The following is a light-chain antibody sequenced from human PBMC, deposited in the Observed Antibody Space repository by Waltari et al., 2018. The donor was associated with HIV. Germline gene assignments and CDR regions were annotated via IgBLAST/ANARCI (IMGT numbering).Light chain of an antibody. V-gene: IGLV1-36*01. Sequence: QSVLTQPPSVSEAPRQRVTISCSGSSSNIGNTAVNWYQQVPGKAPKLLIYYDDPLSSGVSDRFSGSKSGTSASLAIRGLQSEDEAEYYCAAWDDYLNGYVFGSGTKVTVL. CDR1: SSNIGNTA. CDR3: AAWDDYLNGYV. J-gene: IGLJ1*01. CDR2: YDD.